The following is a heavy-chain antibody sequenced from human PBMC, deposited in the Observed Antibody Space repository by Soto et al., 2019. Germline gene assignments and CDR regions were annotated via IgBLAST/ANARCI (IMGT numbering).Heavy chain of an antibody. D-gene: IGHD3-22*01. CDR3: ARDGSGYRSRASPMDV. CDR1: GDTFSSYA. V-gene: IGHV1-69*01. J-gene: IGHJ6*02. Sequence: QVQLVQSGAEVKKPGSSVKVSCKASGDTFSSYAISWVRQAPGQGLEWMGGIIPIFGTANYAQKFKGRGTITADASTSTAYMELSSMRSEDTAVYYCARDGSGYRSRASPMDVWGQGTTVTVSS. CDR2: IIPIFGTA.